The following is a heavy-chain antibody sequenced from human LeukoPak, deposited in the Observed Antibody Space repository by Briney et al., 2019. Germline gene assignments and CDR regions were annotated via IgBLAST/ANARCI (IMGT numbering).Heavy chain of an antibody. D-gene: IGHD1-26*01. J-gene: IGHJ6*02. CDR1: GGSISSYY. Sequence: KTSETLSLTCTVSGGSISSYYWSWIRQPAGKGLEWIGRIYTSGSTNYNPSLKSRVTMSVDTSKNQFSLKLSSVTAADTAVYYCASTRKSRGWELLSTYYYGMDVWGQGTTVTVSS. V-gene: IGHV4-4*07. CDR3: ASTRKSRGWELLSTYYYGMDV. CDR2: IYTSGST.